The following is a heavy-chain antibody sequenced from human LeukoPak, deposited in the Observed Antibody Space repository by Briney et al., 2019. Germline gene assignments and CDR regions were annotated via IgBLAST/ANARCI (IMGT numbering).Heavy chain of an antibody. D-gene: IGHD6-19*01. V-gene: IGHV5-51*01. CDR2: IYPGDSDT. CDR3: ARQSRIAVAGIGNFDY. Sequence: GESLEISCKGSGYSFTSYWIGWVRQMPGKGLEWMGIIYPGDSDTRYSPSFQGQVTISADKSISTAYLQWSSLKASDTAMYYCARQSRIAVAGIGNFDYWGQGTLVTVSS. CDR1: GYSFTSYW. J-gene: IGHJ4*02.